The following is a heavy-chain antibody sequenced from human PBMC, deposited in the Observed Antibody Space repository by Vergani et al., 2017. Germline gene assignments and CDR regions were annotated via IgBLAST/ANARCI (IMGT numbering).Heavy chain of an antibody. CDR1: GGSISSSSYY. J-gene: IGHJ4*02. CDR3: ARGGSIAVAGTVRY. V-gene: IGHV4-39*07. Sequence: QLQLQESGPGLVKPSETLSLTCTVSGGSISSSSYYWGWIRQPPGKGLEWIGSIYYSGSTYYNPSLKSRVTISVDTSKNQFSLKLSSVTAADTAVYYCARGGSIAVAGTVRYWGQGTLVTVSS. D-gene: IGHD6-19*01. CDR2: IYYSGST.